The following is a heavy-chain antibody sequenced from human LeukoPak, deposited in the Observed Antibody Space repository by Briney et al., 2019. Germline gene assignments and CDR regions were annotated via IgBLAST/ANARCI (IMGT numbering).Heavy chain of an antibody. CDR1: GYTFTRYY. D-gene: IGHD3-10*01. J-gene: IGHJ4*02. V-gene: IGHV1-2*02. CDR3: ARGLAMVRGVIRGAFDY. CDR2: INPNSGGT. Sequence: ASLRVSCKASGYTFTRYYMHCVRQAPGQRLEWRGWINPNSGGTKYAQEFQGRVTMTKDTSISTAYMELSRLRSDDTAVYYCARGLAMVRGVIRGAFDYWGQGTLVTVSS.